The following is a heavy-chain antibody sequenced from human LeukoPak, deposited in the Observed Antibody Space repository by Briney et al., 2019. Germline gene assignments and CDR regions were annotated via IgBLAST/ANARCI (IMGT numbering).Heavy chain of an antibody. V-gene: IGHV4-59*08. Sequence: SETLSLTCTVSGGFISSYYWSWIRQPPGKGLEWIGDIYYSGSTNYNPSLKSRVTISVDTSKNQFSLRLSSVTAADTAVYYSARLASGSYGPLTPFDYWGQGTLVTVSS. D-gene: IGHD1-26*01. CDR3: ARLASGSYGPLTPFDY. CDR1: GGFISSYY. J-gene: IGHJ4*02. CDR2: IYYSGST.